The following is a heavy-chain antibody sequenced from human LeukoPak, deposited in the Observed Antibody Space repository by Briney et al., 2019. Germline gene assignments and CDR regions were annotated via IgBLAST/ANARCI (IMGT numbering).Heavy chain of an antibody. CDR1: GGSISSYY. Sequence: SETLSLTCTVSGGSISSYYWRWIRQPAGKGLEWIGRIYTSGSTNYNPSLKSRVTMSVDTSKNQFSLKLSSVTAADTAVYYCATAYSSSWSQDYGMDVWGQGTTVTVSS. CDR2: IYTSGST. J-gene: IGHJ6*02. V-gene: IGHV4-4*07. D-gene: IGHD6-13*01. CDR3: ATAYSSSWSQDYGMDV.